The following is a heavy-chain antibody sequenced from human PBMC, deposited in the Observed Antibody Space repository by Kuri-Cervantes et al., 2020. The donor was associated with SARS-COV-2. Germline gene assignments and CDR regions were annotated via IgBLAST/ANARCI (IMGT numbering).Heavy chain of an antibody. D-gene: IGHD1-26*01. CDR3: ATRSLDS. CDR1: GFTFSSYA. V-gene: IGHV3-23*01. J-gene: IGHJ4*02. Sequence: ETLSLTCAASGFTFSSYAMSWVRQAPGKGLEWVSAISGSGGSTYYADSVKGRFTISRGNSKNTLYLQMNSLRAEDTAVYYCATRSLDSWGQGTRVTGAS. CDR2: ISGSGGST.